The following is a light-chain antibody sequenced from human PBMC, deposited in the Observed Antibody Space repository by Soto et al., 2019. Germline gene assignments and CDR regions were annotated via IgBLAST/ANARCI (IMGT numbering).Light chain of an antibody. J-gene: IGKJ1*01. Sequence: EIVMTQSPATLSVSPGERATLSCRASQSVTSKLVWYQQKPGQAPRLLIYGASTRATGIPARFSGSGSGTDFTLTISRLEPEDFAVYYCQQYGSSGTFGQGTKVDIK. CDR3: QQYGSSGT. CDR1: QSVTSK. CDR2: GAS. V-gene: IGKV3-15*01.